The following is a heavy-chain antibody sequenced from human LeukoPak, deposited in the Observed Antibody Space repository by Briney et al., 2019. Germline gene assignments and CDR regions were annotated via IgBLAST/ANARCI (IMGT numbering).Heavy chain of an antibody. V-gene: IGHV4-59*01. CDR1: GGSISSYY. CDR2: IYYSGST. D-gene: IGHD2-2*01. Sequence: SETLSLTCTVSGGSISSYYWSWIRQPPGKGLEWIGYIYYSGSTNYNPSLKSQVTISVDTSKNQFSLKLSSVTAADTAVYYCARVWPYCSSTSCTPGGMDVWGKGTTVTVSS. CDR3: ARVWPYCSSTSCTPGGMDV. J-gene: IGHJ6*04.